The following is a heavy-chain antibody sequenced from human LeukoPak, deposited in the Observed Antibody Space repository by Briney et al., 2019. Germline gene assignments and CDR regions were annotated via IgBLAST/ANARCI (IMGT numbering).Heavy chain of an antibody. CDR1: GASISGYW. D-gene: IGHD5-12*01. CDR2: MYTDGDT. J-gene: IGHJ4*02. CDR3: ARSTRATLFDY. Sequence: SSETLSLTCDVSGASISGYWWSWIRQPAGKGLEWIGRMYTDGDTNYNPALKSRVTVSVDTSKNLFSLKLSSVTAADTAVYYCARSTRATLFDYWGQGTLVTVSS. V-gene: IGHV4-4*07.